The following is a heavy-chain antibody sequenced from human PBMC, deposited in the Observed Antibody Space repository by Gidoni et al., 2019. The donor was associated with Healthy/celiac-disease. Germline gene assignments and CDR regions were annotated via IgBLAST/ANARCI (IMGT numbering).Heavy chain of an antibody. CDR3: ARDRPEELPPRV. Sequence: QVQLVQSGAEVKKPGASVKVSCKASGYTFTSYYMHWVRQAPGQGLEWMGIINPSGGSTSYAQKFQGRVTMTRDTSTSTVYRELSSLRSEDTAVYYCARDRPEELPPRVWGQGTLVTVSS. D-gene: IGHD1-26*01. CDR2: INPSGGST. CDR1: GYTFTSYY. V-gene: IGHV1-46*01. J-gene: IGHJ4*02.